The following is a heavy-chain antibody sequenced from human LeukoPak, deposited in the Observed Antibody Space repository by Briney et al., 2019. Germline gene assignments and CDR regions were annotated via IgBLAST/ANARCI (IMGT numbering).Heavy chain of an antibody. V-gene: IGHV1-18*01. CDR1: GYTFTSYS. Sequence: ASVTVSCKASGYTFTSYSINWVRQAPGQGVEWVGWISAYNGNTKYAQKVQGRVTMTTDTSTSTAYMELRSLRSDDTAVYYCARGLGGSGSYFLTFDYWGQGTLVTVSS. D-gene: IGHD1-26*01. J-gene: IGHJ4*02. CDR3: ARGLGGSGSYFLTFDY. CDR2: ISAYNGNT.